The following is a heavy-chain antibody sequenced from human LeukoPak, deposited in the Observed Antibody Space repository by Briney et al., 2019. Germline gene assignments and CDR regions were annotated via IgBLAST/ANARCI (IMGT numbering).Heavy chain of an antibody. CDR1: GFTFSSYG. J-gene: IGHJ6*04. CDR2: ISGSGDST. CDR3: AELGITMIGGV. V-gene: IGHV3-23*01. Sequence: GGSLRLSCAASGFTFSSYGINWVRQAPGKGLEWVSGISGSGDSTYYADSVKGRFTISRDNSKNTLYLQMNSLRAEDTAVYYCAELGITMIGGVWGKGTTVTISS. D-gene: IGHD3-10*02.